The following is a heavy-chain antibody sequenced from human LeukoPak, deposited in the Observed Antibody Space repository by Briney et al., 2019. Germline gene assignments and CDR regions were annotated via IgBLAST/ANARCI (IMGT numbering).Heavy chain of an antibody. CDR2: IWYDGSNK. CDR3: ARDEYGSGESDAFDI. J-gene: IGHJ3*02. D-gene: IGHD3-10*01. Sequence: PGGSLRLSCAAPGYTFSSYGMHCVRQAPGKGLERVAVIWYDGSNKYYGDAVEGRFTISRDNSKNTLYLQMNSLRDDDTAVYYCARDEYGSGESDAFDIWGQGTMVTVSS. CDR1: GYTFSSYG. V-gene: IGHV3-33*01.